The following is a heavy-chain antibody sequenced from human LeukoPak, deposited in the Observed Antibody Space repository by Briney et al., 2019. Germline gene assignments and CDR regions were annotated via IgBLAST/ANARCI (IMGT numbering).Heavy chain of an antibody. D-gene: IGHD4-11*01. CDR3: ARHRGDNSNPRYYFYYMDV. CDR1: GHSISSGYY. V-gene: IGHV4-38-2*01. CDR2: MYHRGST. J-gene: IGHJ6*03. Sequence: SETLSLTCSVSGHSISSGYYCGWFRQPPGKGLEWIGTMYHRGSTYYNPSLKSRVTMSGDTSKNHFSLKLSSVIAADAAVYYCARHRGDNSNPRYYFYYMDVWGKGTTVTVSS.